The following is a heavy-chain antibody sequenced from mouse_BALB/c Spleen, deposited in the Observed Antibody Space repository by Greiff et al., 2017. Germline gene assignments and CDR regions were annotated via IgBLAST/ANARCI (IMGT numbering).Heavy chain of an antibody. CDR3: ARSYYGSSYGYYYAMDY. V-gene: IGHV5-17*02. CDR1: GFTFSSFG. D-gene: IGHD1-1*01. Sequence: EVKVVESGGGLVKPGGSLKLSCAASGFTFSSFGMHWVRQAPEKGLEWVAYISSGSSTIYYADTVKGRFTISRDNPKNTLFLQMTSLRSEDTAMYYCARSYYGSSYGYYYAMDYWGQGTSVTVSS. CDR2: ISSGSSTI. J-gene: IGHJ4*01.